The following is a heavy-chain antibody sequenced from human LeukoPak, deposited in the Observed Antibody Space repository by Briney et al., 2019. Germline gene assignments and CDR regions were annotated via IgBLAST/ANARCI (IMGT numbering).Heavy chain of an antibody. CDR3: ARLKLERSLWYFDY. CDR2: IYYSGST. CDR1: GGSISSGSYY. V-gene: IGHV4-61*01. J-gene: IGHJ4*02. Sequence: PSETLSLTCTVSGGSISSGSYYWSWIRQPPGKGLEWIGYIYYSGSTNYNPSLKSRVTISVDTSKNQFSLKLSSVTAADTAVYYCARLKLERSLWYFDYWGQGTLVTVSS. D-gene: IGHD1-1*01.